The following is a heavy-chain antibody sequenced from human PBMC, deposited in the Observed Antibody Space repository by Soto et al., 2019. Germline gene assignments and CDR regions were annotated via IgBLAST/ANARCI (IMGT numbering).Heavy chain of an antibody. CDR3: ARAVRYCTNGVCTYYFDY. D-gene: IGHD2-8*01. Sequence: QVQLVQSGAEVKKPGASVKVSCKASGYTFTSYYMHWVRQAPGQGLEWMGIINPSGGSTSYAQKFQGRVTMTSDTATITVSMELSSLRSEDTAVYYCARAVRYCTNGVCTYYFDYWGQGTLVTVSS. V-gene: IGHV1-46*03. CDR2: INPSGGST. J-gene: IGHJ4*02. CDR1: GYTFTSYY.